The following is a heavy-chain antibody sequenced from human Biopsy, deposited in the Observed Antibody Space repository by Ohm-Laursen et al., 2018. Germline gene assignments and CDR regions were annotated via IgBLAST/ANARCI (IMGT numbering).Heavy chain of an antibody. CDR3: ARGRRTSGWPYFDN. CDR1: GGSISSDY. J-gene: IGHJ4*02. D-gene: IGHD6-19*01. CDR2: ISNRGST. V-gene: IGHV4-59*01. Sequence: GTLSLTCTVSGGSISSDYWSWIRQSPGKGLEWIGYISNRGSTNYNPSLESRVTMSVDMPKNQFSLKLSSVTAADTAIYYCARGRRTSGWPYFDNWGQGALVIVSP.